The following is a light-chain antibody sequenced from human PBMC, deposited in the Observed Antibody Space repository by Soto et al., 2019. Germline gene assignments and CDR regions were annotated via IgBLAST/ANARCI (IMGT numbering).Light chain of an antibody. CDR3: SSYTSSSSWA. J-gene: IGLJ2*01. V-gene: IGLV2-14*01. CDR2: DVS. CDR1: SSDVGGYNS. Sequence: QSALTQPASVSGSPGQSITISCTGTSSDVGGYNSVSWYQQHPGKAPKVMIYDVSNRPSGVSNRFSGSKSGNTVSLTISGLQAEDEADYYCSSYTSSSSWAFGGGTKVTVL.